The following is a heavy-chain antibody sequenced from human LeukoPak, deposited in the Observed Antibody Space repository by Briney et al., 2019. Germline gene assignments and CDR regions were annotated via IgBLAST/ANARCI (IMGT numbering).Heavy chain of an antibody. J-gene: IGHJ4*02. CDR1: GGSISSGSYY. V-gene: IGHV4-61*02. CDR2: IYTSGST. CDR3: ARDRNWNYVDY. D-gene: IGHD1-20*01. Sequence: SETLSLTCTVSGGSISSGSYYWSWLRQPAGKGLEWIGRIYTSGSTNYNPSLKSRVTISVDTSKNQFSLKLSSVTAADTAVYYCARDRNWNYVDYWGQGTLVTVSS.